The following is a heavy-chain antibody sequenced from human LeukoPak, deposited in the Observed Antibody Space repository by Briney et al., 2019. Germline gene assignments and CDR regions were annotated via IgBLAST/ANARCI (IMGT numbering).Heavy chain of an antibody. CDR2: INHSGST. CDR3: ARDFEYSSSSGFDY. D-gene: IGHD6-6*01. Sequence: PSETLSLTCAVYGGSFSGYYWSWIRQPPGKGLEWIGEINHSGSTNYNPPLKSRVTISVDTSKNQFSLKLSSVTAADTAVYYCARDFEYSSSSGFDYWGQGTLVTVSS. V-gene: IGHV4-34*01. CDR1: GGSFSGYY. J-gene: IGHJ4*02.